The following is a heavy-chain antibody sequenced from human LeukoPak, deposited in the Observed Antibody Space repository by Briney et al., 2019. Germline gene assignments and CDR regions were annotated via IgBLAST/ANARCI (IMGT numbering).Heavy chain of an antibody. CDR2: IKRKTDGGTT. CDR3: TTVVGTRDY. D-gene: IGHD1-1*01. CDR1: GFTFSNAW. Sequence: GALRLSCAASGFTFSNAWMSWVRQAPGKGLEWVGRIKRKTDGGTTDYAAPVKGRFTISRDDSKNTLYLEMNSLKTEDTAFYYCTTVVGTRDYWGQGTLVTVSS. V-gene: IGHV3-15*01. J-gene: IGHJ4*02.